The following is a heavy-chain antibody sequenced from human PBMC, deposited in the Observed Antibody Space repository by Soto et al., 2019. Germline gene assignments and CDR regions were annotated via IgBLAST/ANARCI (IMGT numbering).Heavy chain of an antibody. J-gene: IGHJ4*02. Sequence: QVPLQQWGAGLLTPSETLSLTCAVYGGSFSGYSWSWIRPPPGQGLEWIGAITHSGSTNYNPSLKSRVTISVDTAKNQFSLKRSSGTAADTAVYYCARGRRPAAMRGRGWGMDYWGQGTLVTVSS. D-gene: IGHD2-2*01. CDR1: GGSFSGYS. CDR3: ARGRRPAAMRGRGWGMDY. V-gene: IGHV4-34*01. CDR2: ITHSGST.